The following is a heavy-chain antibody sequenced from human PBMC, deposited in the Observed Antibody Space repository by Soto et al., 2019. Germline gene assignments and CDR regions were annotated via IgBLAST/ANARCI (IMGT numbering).Heavy chain of an antibody. CDR3: ARGEGFGEFHYYYYMDV. D-gene: IGHD3-10*01. CDR2: INHSGST. CDR1: GGSFSGYY. Sequence: SETLSLTCAVYGGSFSGYYWSWIRQPPGKGLEWIGEINHSGSTNYNPSLKSRVTISVDTSKNQFSLKLSSVTAADTAVYYCARGEGFGEFHYYYYMDVWGKGTTVTVSS. V-gene: IGHV4-34*01. J-gene: IGHJ6*03.